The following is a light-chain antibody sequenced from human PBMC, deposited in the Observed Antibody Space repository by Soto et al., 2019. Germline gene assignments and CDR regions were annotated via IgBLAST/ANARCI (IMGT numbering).Light chain of an antibody. CDR3: SSYAGSNYFYV. CDR1: SSDVGDYNY. V-gene: IGLV2-8*01. CDR2: EVT. J-gene: IGLJ1*01. Sequence: QSALTQPPSASGSPGQSVTISCTGTSSDVGDYNYVSWYQQHPGKAPKLMIFEVTKRPSGVPDHFSGSKSGNTASLTVSGLQADDEADYYCSSYAGSNYFYVFGTGTKLTVL.